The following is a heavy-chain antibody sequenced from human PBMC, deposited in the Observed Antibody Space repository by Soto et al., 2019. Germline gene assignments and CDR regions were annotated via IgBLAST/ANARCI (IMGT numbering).Heavy chain of an antibody. CDR1: GFTFSSYA. CDR3: AKDVTVNYYYYYMDV. CDR2: ISGSGGST. Sequence: GGSLRLSCAASGFTFSSYAMSWVRQAPGKGLEWVSAISGSGGSTYYADSVKGRFTISRDNSKNTLYLQMNSLRAEDTAVYYCAKDVTVNYYYYYMDVWGKGTTVTVSS. J-gene: IGHJ6*03. V-gene: IGHV3-23*01. D-gene: IGHD4-17*01.